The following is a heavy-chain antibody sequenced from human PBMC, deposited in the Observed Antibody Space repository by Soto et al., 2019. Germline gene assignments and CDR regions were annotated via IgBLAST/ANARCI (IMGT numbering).Heavy chain of an antibody. CDR3: TTSHAGELNN. CDR2: IFESGAT. CDR1: GGSISSSSW. Sequence: QVQLQESGPGLVKPSGTLSLTCAVSGGSISSSSWWTWVRQSPGKGLEWIGEIFESGATNYNPSLKSRLTMSVDKSKNPVSLTLNSLTAAETAVYFCTTSHAGELNNWGQGTLVTVSS. D-gene: IGHD1-7*01. J-gene: IGHJ4*02. V-gene: IGHV4-4*02.